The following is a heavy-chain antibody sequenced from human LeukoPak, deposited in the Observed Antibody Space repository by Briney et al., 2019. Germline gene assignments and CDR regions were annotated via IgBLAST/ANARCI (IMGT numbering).Heavy chain of an antibody. J-gene: IGHJ4*02. CDR1: GFTFDDYA. CDR3: AKNNLGSSWDYFDY. Sequence: GGSLRLSCAASGFTFDDYAMHWVRQAPGKGLGWVSGISWNSGNIGYADSVKGRFTISRDNAKNSLYLQMNSLRAEDMALYYCAKNNLGSSWDYFDYWGQGTLVTVSS. CDR2: ISWNSGNI. V-gene: IGHV3-9*03. D-gene: IGHD6-13*01.